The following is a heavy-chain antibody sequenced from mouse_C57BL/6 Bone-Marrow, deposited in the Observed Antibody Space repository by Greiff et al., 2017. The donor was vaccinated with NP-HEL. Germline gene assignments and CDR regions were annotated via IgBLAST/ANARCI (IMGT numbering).Heavy chain of an antibody. J-gene: IGHJ3*01. Sequence: EVMLVESGGGLVKPGGSLKLSCAASGFTFSDYGMHWVRQAPEKGLEWVAYISSGSSTIYYADTVKGRVTISRDNAKNTLFLQMTSLRSEDTAMYYCARNDYDPAWFAYWGQGTLVTVSA. CDR1: GFTFSDYG. CDR3: ARNDYDPAWFAY. CDR2: ISSGSSTI. V-gene: IGHV5-17*01. D-gene: IGHD2-4*01.